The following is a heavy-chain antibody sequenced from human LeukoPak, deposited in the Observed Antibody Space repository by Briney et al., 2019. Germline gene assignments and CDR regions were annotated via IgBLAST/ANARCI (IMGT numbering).Heavy chain of an antibody. J-gene: IGHJ4*02. CDR2: FDPEDGET. Sequence: GASVKVSCKVSGYTLTELSMHWVRQAPGKGLEWMGGFDPEDGETIYAQKFQGRVTMTEDTSTDTAYMELSSLRSEDTAVYYCARDIIAARPKRYYFDYWGQGTLVTVSS. V-gene: IGHV1-24*01. CDR1: GYTLTELS. D-gene: IGHD6-6*01. CDR3: ARDIIAARPKRYYFDY.